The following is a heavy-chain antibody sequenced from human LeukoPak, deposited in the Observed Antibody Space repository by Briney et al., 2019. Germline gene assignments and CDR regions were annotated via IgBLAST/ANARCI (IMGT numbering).Heavy chain of an antibody. V-gene: IGHV3-23*01. CDR1: GFTFSGYA. CDR2: ISGSSGST. D-gene: IGHD6-19*01. CDR3: AKRKVGSSGWYYFDY. Sequence: GGSLRLSCAASGFTFSGYAMSWVRQAPGKGLEWVSGISGSSGSTHYADSVKGRFTISRDNSKNTLYLQMNSLRAEDTAVYYCAKRKVGSSGWYYFDYWGQGTLVTVSS. J-gene: IGHJ4*02.